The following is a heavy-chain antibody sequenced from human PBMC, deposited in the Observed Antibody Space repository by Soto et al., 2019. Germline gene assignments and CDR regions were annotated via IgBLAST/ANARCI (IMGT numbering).Heavy chain of an antibody. V-gene: IGHV3-23*01. D-gene: IGHD3-3*01. Sequence: GGSLRLSCAASGFTFSSYAMSWVRQAPGKGLEWVSAISGSGGSTYYADSVKGRFTISRDNSKNTLYLQMNSLRAEDTAVYYCAKEIPDFWSGYWALVTPEFDYWGQGTLVTVSS. CDR2: ISGSGGST. J-gene: IGHJ4*02. CDR1: GFTFSSYA. CDR3: AKEIPDFWSGYWALVTPEFDY.